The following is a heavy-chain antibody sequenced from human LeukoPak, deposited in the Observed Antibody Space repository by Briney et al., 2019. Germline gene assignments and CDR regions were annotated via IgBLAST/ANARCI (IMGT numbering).Heavy chain of an antibody. Sequence: GGSLRLSCAASGFTVSSLAMHWVRQAPGKGLEWVSSSGTRSGTKYYADSVKGRFTISRDSAMNSVSLQINSLRAEDTAVYYCAKQEVYWGQGTLVTVSS. CDR2: SGTRSGTK. V-gene: IGHV3-21*04. CDR1: GFTVSSLA. CDR3: AKQEVY. J-gene: IGHJ4*02.